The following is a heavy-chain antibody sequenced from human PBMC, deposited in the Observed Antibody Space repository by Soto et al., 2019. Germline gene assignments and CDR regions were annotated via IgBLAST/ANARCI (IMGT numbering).Heavy chain of an antibody. Sequence: AGGSLRLSCAASGFTFSSYAMHWVRQAPGKGLEWVAVISYDGSNKYYADSVKGRFTISRDNSKNTLYLQMNSLRAEDTAVYYCARNSGYSSSWYDYWGQGTLVTVSS. D-gene: IGHD6-13*01. V-gene: IGHV3-30-3*01. J-gene: IGHJ4*02. CDR1: GFTFSSYA. CDR3: ARNSGYSSSWYDY. CDR2: ISYDGSNK.